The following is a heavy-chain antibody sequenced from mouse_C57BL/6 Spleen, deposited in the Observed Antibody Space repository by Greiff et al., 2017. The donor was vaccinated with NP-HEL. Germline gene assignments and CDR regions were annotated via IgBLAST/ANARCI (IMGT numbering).Heavy chain of an antibody. J-gene: IGHJ4*01. Sequence: EVQLQQSGPELVKPGDSVKISCKASGYSFTGYFMNWVMQSHGKSLEWIGRINPYNGDTFYNQKFKGKATLTVDKSSSTAHMELRSLTSEDSAVYYCARSYGYDEEVYAMDYWGKGTAVTVSS. CDR1: GYSFTGYF. CDR3: ARSYGYDEEVYAMDY. CDR2: INPYNGDT. D-gene: IGHD2-2*01. V-gene: IGHV1-20*01.